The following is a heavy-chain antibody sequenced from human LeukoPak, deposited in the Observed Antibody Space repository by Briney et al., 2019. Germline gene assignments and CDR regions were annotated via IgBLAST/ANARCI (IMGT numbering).Heavy chain of an antibody. CDR3: ARASGSYSLLDH. D-gene: IGHD3-10*01. CDR1: GGSISSGSYY. J-gene: IGHJ4*02. CDR2: IYTSGST. V-gene: IGHV4-61*02. Sequence: SQTLSLTCTVSGGSISSGSYYWSWIRQPAGKGLEWIGRIYTSGSTNYNPSLKSRVTISVDTSKNQFSLKLSSVTAADTAVYYCARASGSYSLLDHWGQGTLVTVSS.